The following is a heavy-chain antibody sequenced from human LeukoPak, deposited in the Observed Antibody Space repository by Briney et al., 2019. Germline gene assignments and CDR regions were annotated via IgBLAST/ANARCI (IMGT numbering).Heavy chain of an antibody. CDR3: ARESRLRLGELSLGGIDY. J-gene: IGHJ4*02. D-gene: IGHD3-16*02. CDR2: IYYSGST. CDR1: GGSISSGDYY. Sequence: PSETLSLTCTVSGGSISSGDYYWSWIRQPPGKGLEWIGYIYYSGSTYYNPSLKGRVTISVDTSKNQFSLKLSSVTAADTAVYYCARESRLRLGELSLGGIDYWGQGTLVTVSS. V-gene: IGHV4-30-4*08.